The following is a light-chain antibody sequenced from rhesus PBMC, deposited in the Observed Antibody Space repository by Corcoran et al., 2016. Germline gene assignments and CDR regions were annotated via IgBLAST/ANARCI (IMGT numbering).Light chain of an antibody. J-gene: IGKJ2*01. CDR1: QSLVQSDEKTY. CDR2: QVS. V-gene: IGKV2S9*01. Sequence: DVVMTQSPLSLPVTLGQPASISCRSSQSLVQSDEKTYLNWLQQKPGQPPRRLIYQVSNRDSGVPDRFSGSGAGTDFTLKISRVEAEDFGVYYCMQGTHWPPSFGQGTKVEIK. CDR3: MQGTHWPPS.